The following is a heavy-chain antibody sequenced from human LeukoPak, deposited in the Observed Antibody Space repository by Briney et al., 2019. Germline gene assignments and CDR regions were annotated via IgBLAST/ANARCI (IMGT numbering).Heavy chain of an antibody. Sequence: PGGSLRLSCAASGLTFSSYSMNWVRQAPGKGLECVSSISSSSNYIYYADSVKGRFTISRDNAKNSLYLQMNSLRAEDTAVYYCARDRVYDYDSSGSIDYWGQGTLVTVSS. V-gene: IGHV3-21*01. CDR3: ARDRVYDYDSSGSIDY. CDR2: ISSSSNYI. D-gene: IGHD3-22*01. J-gene: IGHJ4*02. CDR1: GLTFSSYS.